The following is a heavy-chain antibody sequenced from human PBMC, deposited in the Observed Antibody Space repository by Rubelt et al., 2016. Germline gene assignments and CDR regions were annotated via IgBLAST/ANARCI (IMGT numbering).Heavy chain of an antibody. CDR1: GFTFSTSS. CDR3: ATRRSDYYDSSALDY. J-gene: IGHJ4*02. D-gene: IGHD3-22*01. Sequence: EVQLVESGGGLVEPGGSLRLSCAASGFTFSTSSMNWVRQAPGKGLEWVSSISNTTTYIYYADSVKGRFTISRDNAENSLYLHMNSLRAEDTAVYYCATRRSDYYDSSALDYWGQGTLVTVSS. CDR2: ISNTTTYI. V-gene: IGHV3-21*02.